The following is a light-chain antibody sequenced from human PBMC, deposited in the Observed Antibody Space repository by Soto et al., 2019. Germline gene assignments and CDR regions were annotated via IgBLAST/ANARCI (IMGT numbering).Light chain of an antibody. J-gene: IGKJ1*01. CDR3: QQYGSSGT. Sequence: EMAPAPSPATLSQCPVERPTRSCRASQSVSSNLAWYQQKPGQAPRLLIYGASTRATGIPDRFSGSGSGTDFTLTISRPEPEDFAVYYCQQYGSSGTFGQGTKVDIK. CDR2: GAS. V-gene: IGKV3-20*01. CDR1: QSVSSN.